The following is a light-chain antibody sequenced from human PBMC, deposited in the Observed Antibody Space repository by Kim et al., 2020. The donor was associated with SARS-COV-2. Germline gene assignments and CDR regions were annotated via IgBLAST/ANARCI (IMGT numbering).Light chain of an antibody. CDR2: GAS. Sequence: EIVMTQSPAALSVSPGERATLSCRASQTVGRNLAWYQQKPGQAPRLLIYGASTRATGIPARFSGSGSGTDFTLTISSLQSEDFALYSCQQYNNWPRTFGQGTKVDIK. CDR1: QTVGRN. CDR3: QQYNNWPRT. V-gene: IGKV3-15*01. J-gene: IGKJ1*01.